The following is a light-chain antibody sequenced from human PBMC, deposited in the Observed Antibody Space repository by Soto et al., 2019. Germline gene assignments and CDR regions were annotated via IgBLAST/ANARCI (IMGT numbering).Light chain of an antibody. CDR1: QDISNY. CDR3: QQYDNLIT. Sequence: DIQMTQSPSSLSASVGDRVTITCQARQDISNYLNWYQQKPGKAPKLLIYDASNLETGVPSRFSGSGSGTDFTLTISSLQSEDIATYYCQQYDNLITFGQGTRLEIK. V-gene: IGKV1-33*01. J-gene: IGKJ5*01. CDR2: DAS.